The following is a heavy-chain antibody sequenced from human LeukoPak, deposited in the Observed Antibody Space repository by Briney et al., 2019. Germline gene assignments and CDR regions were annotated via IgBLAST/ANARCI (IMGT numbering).Heavy chain of an antibody. CDR2: IYYSGNT. D-gene: IGHD1-26*01. V-gene: IGHV4-59*01. Sequence: SETLSLTCTVSGASISSYYWSWIGPPPGKGLEWIGSIYYSGNTNYNPSLKSRVPISLATSKDQFSLKLRSVTAAAPAVFYCGWGRASHQQWGRGILVTVSS. CDR1: GASISSYY. CDR3: GWGRASHQQ. J-gene: IGHJ4*02.